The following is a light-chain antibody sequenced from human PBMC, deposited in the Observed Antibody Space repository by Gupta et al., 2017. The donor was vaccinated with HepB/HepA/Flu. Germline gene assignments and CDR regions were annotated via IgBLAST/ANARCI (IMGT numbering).Light chain of an antibody. V-gene: IGKV3-20*01. CDR2: STS. J-gene: IGKJ3*01. CDR3: QHHCTSIV. CDR1: QNVASNF. Sequence: EIVLTQSPGTLSLSPGERATLSCRASQNVASNFLVWYQQKPGHAPRLIIYSTSKSATGIPERFSGSGAVKDFTLTRSRREDEDCAVYYGQHHCTSIVFGHGTKVEIK.